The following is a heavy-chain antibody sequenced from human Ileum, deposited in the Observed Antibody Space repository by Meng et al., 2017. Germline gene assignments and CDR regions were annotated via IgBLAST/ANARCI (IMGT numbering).Heavy chain of an antibody. CDR3: ARGRYASVGFDY. Sequence: GGSLRLSCEASGFNFGDHWMSWVRQAPGKGLEWVASIKQDGSDKYYVDSVKGRFTLSRDNAKNSLYLQMNSLRAEDTAVYYCARGRYASVGFDYWGQGTLVTVSS. J-gene: IGHJ4*02. CDR1: GFNFGDHW. CDR2: IKQDGSDK. D-gene: IGHD2-2*01. V-gene: IGHV3-7*01.